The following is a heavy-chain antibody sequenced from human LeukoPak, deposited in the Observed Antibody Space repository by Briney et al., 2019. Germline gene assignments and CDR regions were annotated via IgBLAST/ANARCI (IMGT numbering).Heavy chain of an antibody. CDR2: IRSRSSYT. D-gene: IGHD3-10*01. J-gene: IGHJ4*02. Sequence: GGSPRLSRAASLFTFSSYSMKGVRQAPGKAREWVSYIRSRSSYTYYPGSLKDRFTLSTDNAKNSLYLQMNSLTAEDTAVYYCARDGPVLLLDYWGQGTLVTVSS. V-gene: IGHV3-21*01. CDR1: LFTFSSYS. CDR3: ARDGPVLLLDY.